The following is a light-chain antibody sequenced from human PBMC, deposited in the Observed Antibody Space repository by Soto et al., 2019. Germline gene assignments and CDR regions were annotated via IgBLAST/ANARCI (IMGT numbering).Light chain of an antibody. J-gene: IGKJ1*01. V-gene: IGKV4-1*01. CDR2: WAS. CDR1: HNILYSSDNKNY. CDR3: QQYYSSPPT. Sequence: DILLTKPQDSLAVSLGERATINCKSSHNILYSSDNKNYLSWYQQRPGQPPKLLFYWASTRESGVPDRFSGSGSGTHFTLTITSLQAEDVAAYYCQQYYSSPPTFGQGAKVDIK.